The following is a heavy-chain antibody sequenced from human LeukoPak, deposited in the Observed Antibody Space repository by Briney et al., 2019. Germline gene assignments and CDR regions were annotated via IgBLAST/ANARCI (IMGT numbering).Heavy chain of an antibody. V-gene: IGHV1-18*01. CDR3: ARDFLSYDGSENHFEDTFDI. J-gene: IGHJ3*02. Sequence: ASVKVSCKASGYSFDRYGVSWVRQAPGQGLEWLGWIGAFNGNTNYAQNLQGRVTMTADTSTTIAYMELRSLSSDDTAVYYCARDFLSYDGSENHFEDTFDIWGQGTMVIASS. CDR2: IGAFNGNT. D-gene: IGHD3-22*01. CDR1: GYSFDRYG.